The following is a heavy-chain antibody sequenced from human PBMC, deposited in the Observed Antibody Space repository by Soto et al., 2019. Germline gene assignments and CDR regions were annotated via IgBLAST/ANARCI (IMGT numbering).Heavy chain of an antibody. J-gene: IGHJ6*02. D-gene: IGHD3-3*01. Sequence: SETLSLTCTVSGGSISSYYWSWIRQPPGKGLEWIGYINYSGSTYYNPSLKSRVTISVDTSKNQFSLNLSSVTAADTAVYYCARQENSYDFWSGHYIEGDQYYYYGMDVWGQGTTVTVSS. CDR1: GGSISSYY. CDR3: ARQENSYDFWSGHYIEGDQYYYYGMDV. V-gene: IGHV4-59*04. CDR2: INYSGST.